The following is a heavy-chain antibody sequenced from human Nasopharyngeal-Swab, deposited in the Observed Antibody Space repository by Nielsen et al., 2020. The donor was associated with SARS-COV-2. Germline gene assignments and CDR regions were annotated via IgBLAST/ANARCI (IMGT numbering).Heavy chain of an antibody. CDR3: AAPRSYYGSGSFRGFDL. CDR2: IKQDGSEK. D-gene: IGHD3-10*01. Sequence: GESLKISCAASGFTFSSYWMSWVRQAPGKGLEWVANIKQDGSEKYYVDSVKGRFTISRDNAKNSLYLQMNSLRAEDTAVYYCAAPRSYYGSGSFRGFDLWGRGTLVTVSS. CDR1: GFTFSSYW. V-gene: IGHV3-7*03. J-gene: IGHJ2*01.